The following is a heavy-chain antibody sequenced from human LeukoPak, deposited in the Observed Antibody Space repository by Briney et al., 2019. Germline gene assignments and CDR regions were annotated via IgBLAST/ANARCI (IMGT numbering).Heavy chain of an antibody. V-gene: IGHV4-39*07. Sequence: SETPSLTCTVSGGSLSISYYWGWIRQPPGKGLEWIGSIYYSGSTYYNPSLKSRVTISVDTSKNQFSLKLSSVTAADTAVYYCATGGTMVRGVGGWFDPWGQGTLVTVSS. D-gene: IGHD3-10*01. J-gene: IGHJ5*02. CDR1: GGSLSISYY. CDR2: IYYSGST. CDR3: ATGGTMVRGVGGWFDP.